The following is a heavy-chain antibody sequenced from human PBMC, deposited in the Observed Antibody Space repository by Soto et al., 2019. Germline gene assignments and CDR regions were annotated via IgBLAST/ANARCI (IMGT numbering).Heavy chain of an antibody. CDR3: ARDRYDYSAFDI. V-gene: IGHV3-21*01. D-gene: IGHD3-10*01. CDR1: GFTFSSYS. CDR2: ISSSSSYI. Sequence: EVQLVESGGGLVKPGGSLRLSCAASGFTFSSYSMNWVRQAPGKGLEWVSSISSSSSYIYYADSVKGRFTITRDNAKNSLYLKMNSLRAEDTAVYYCARDRYDYSAFDIWGQGTMVTVSS. J-gene: IGHJ3*02.